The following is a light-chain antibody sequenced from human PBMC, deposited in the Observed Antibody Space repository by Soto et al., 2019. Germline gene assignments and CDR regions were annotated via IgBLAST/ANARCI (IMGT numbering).Light chain of an antibody. Sequence: QSVLTQPRSVSGSPGQSVTISCTGTSSDVGGYNFVSWYQQHPGKAPQLMIYDVNKRPSGIPDRFSGSKSGNTASLTISGLQAEDEAHYYCCSNAGSYTYVFGTGTKVTVL. CDR3: CSNAGSYTYV. V-gene: IGLV2-11*01. CDR1: SSDVGGYNF. CDR2: DVN. J-gene: IGLJ1*01.